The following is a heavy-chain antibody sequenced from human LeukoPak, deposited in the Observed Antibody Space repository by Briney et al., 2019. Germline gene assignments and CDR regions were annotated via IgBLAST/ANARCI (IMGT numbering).Heavy chain of an antibody. V-gene: IGHV3-13*01. CDR2: IGTAGDT. Sequence: GGSLRLSCAASGFTFSSYDMHWVRQATGKGLEWVSAIGTAGDTYYTGSVKGRFTISRENAKNSLYPQMNSLRAGDTAVYYCARVPWVAAGDYYYYYGMDVWGQGTTVTVSS. D-gene: IGHD6-13*01. CDR3: ARVPWVAAGDYYYYYGMDV. CDR1: GFTFSSYD. J-gene: IGHJ6*02.